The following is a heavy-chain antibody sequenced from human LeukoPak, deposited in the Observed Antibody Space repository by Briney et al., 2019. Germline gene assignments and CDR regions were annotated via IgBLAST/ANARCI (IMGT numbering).Heavy chain of an antibody. V-gene: IGHV4-34*01. CDR1: GGSFSGYY. CDR3: ARGFRFWSGCYPYFDY. Sequence: SETLSLTCAVYGGSFSGYYWSWIRQPPGKGLEWIGEINHSGSTNYNTSLKSRVTISVDTSKNQFSLKLSSVTAADTAVYYCARGFRFWSGCYPYFDYWGQGTLVTVSS. J-gene: IGHJ4*02. D-gene: IGHD3-3*01. CDR2: INHSGST.